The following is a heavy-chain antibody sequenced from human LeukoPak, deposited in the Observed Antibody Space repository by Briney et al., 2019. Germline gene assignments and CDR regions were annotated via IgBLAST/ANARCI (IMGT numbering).Heavy chain of an antibody. J-gene: IGHJ4*02. CDR3: ARRLGATVTTLYYFDY. V-gene: IGHV5-51*01. CDR2: IYPGDSDT. D-gene: IGHD4-17*01. CDR1: GYSFTSYW. Sequence: TGESLKISCKGSGYSFTSYWIGWVRQMPGKGLEWMGIIYPGDSDTRYSPSFQGQVTISADKSISTAYPQWSSLKASDTAVYYCARRLGATVTTLYYFDYWGQGTLVTVSS.